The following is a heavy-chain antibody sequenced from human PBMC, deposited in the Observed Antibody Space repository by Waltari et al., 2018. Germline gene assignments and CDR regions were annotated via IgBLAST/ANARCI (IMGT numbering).Heavy chain of an antibody. V-gene: IGHV3-30-3*01. D-gene: IGHD3-10*01. Sequence: QVQLVESGGGVVQPGRSLRLSCAASGFTFRSYAMHWVRQAPGKGLEWVAVISYDGSNKYYADSVKGRFTISRDNSKNTLYLQMNSLRAEDTAVYYCARTLAGSGSYYDRYYYGMDVWGQGTTVTVSS. CDR3: ARTLAGSGSYYDRYYYGMDV. CDR1: GFTFRSYA. CDR2: ISYDGSNK. J-gene: IGHJ6*02.